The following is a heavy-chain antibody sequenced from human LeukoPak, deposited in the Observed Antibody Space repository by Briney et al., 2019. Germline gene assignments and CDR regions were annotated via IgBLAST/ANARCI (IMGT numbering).Heavy chain of an antibody. V-gene: IGHV3-66*01. CDR1: GFIVSTNY. CDR2: LYSDGST. D-gene: IGHD6-13*01. CDR3: ARDRAAGFSDAPDI. J-gene: IGHJ3*02. Sequence: GGSLRLSCAASGFIVSTNYMNWVRQAPGKGLEWVSVLYSDGSTYYADSVKGRFTISRDNSKNTLSLQMNSLRAEDTAVYYCARDRAAGFSDAPDIWGQGTMVIVSS.